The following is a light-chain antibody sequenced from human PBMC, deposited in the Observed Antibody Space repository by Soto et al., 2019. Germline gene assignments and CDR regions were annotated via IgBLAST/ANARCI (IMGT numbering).Light chain of an antibody. CDR2: AAS. CDR3: LQLNSSPRM. V-gene: IGKV1-9*01. J-gene: IGKJ1*01. Sequence: IQLTQSPSSLSASVGDRVTITCRASQGISSYLAWYQQKPGKAPNLLIYAASTLQSGVPSRFSGSGSETDFTLTISRLQSHDVADYYCLQLNSSPRMFGHGTKAVLK. CDR1: QGISSY.